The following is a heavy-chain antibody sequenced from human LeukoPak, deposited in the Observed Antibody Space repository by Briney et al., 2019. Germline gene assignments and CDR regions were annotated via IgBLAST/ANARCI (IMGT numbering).Heavy chain of an antibody. D-gene: IGHD2-15*01. J-gene: IGHJ4*02. Sequence: VPPGRSLRLSCAASGFTFSSYGMHWVRQAPGKGLEWAAVIWYDGSNKYDADSVKGRFTISRDNSKNTLYLQMNSLRAEDTAVYYCARAGGYCSGGSCYSVRGGGTFFDYWGQGTLVTVSS. CDR1: GFTFSSYG. CDR2: IWYDGSNK. CDR3: ARAGGYCSGGSCYSVRGGGTFFDY. V-gene: IGHV3-33*01.